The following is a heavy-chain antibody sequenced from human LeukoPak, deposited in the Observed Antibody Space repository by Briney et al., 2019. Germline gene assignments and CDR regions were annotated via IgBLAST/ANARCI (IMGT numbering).Heavy chain of an antibody. J-gene: IGHJ2*01. V-gene: IGHV4-31*03. CDR3: ARHRGKGYFDL. Sequence: PQTLSLTCTVSRASISSGGYYWSWIRQHPGRGLEWIGSFYYSESTKYNPSLKTRVIILVDTSKHQFSLKLSPVTAADTAVYYCARHRGKGYFDLWGRGTLVTVSS. CDR2: FYYSEST. CDR1: RASISSGGYY.